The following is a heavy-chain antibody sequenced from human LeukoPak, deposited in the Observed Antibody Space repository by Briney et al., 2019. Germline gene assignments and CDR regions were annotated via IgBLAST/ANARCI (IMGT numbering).Heavy chain of an antibody. CDR3: ARLGFTYYDILTGYPRAGFDP. V-gene: IGHV4-59*01. CDR1: GGSISTYF. Sequence: SETLSLTCTVSGGSISTYFWSWIRQPPGKGLEWIGYIYYSGSTNYNPSLKSRVTISLDTSKNQFSLKLSSVTAADTAMYYCARLGFTYYDILTGYPRAGFDPWGQGTLVTVSS. J-gene: IGHJ5*02. D-gene: IGHD3-9*01. CDR2: IYYSGST.